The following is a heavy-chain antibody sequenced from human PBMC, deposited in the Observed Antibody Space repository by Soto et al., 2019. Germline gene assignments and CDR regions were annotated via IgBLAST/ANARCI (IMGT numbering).Heavy chain of an antibody. Sequence: VKVSCKGSGDIFSVYPISWLLQAPGQGLEWMGEIIPILATTNYAQKFQGRVTITADEATYTVYMELNSLRYEDTALYYCARGARYDLWSGYFASFDYWG. CDR2: IIPILATT. D-gene: IGHD3-3*01. J-gene: IGHJ4*01. CDR3: ARGARYDLWSGYFASFDY. CDR1: GDIFSVYP. V-gene: IGHV1-69*01.